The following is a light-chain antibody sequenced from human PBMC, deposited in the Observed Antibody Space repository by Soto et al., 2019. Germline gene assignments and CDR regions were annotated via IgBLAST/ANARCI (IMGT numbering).Light chain of an antibody. CDR2: NDY. V-gene: IGLV1-44*01. CDR3: ATWDVSLNGRV. Sequence: QSVLTQPPSTSGTPGQRVTISCSGSSSNIGSKTLNWFRQVPGTAPKLLIYNDYQRPSGVPDRFSGSKSGTSASLAISGLQSEDEADYYCATWDVSLNGRVFGGGTKLTVL. CDR1: SSNIGSKT. J-gene: IGLJ3*02.